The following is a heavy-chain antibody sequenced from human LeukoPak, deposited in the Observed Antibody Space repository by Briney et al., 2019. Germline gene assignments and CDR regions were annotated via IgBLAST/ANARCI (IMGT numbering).Heavy chain of an antibody. Sequence: ASVKVSCKASGYTFTSYYTHWVRQAPGQGLEWMGIINPSGGSTSYAQKFQGRVTMTRDTSTSTVYMELSSLRSEDTAVYYCARTAMVRGDPHPFDIWGQGTMVTVSS. J-gene: IGHJ3*02. CDR1: GYTFTSYY. CDR3: ARTAMVRGDPHPFDI. V-gene: IGHV1-46*01. D-gene: IGHD3-10*01. CDR2: INPSGGST.